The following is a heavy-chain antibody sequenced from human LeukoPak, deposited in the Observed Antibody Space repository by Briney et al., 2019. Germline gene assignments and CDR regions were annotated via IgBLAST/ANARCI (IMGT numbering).Heavy chain of an antibody. D-gene: IGHD3-22*01. Sequence: PSETLSLTCTVSGDSVSSSSNYWGWIRQPPGKGLEWIGNIYYTGSTYYNPSLKSRLNISIDTSENQFSLKLSSVTAADTAVYYCARANYYDTSGYSRGAFDIWGQGTMVTVSS. J-gene: IGHJ3*02. CDR3: ARANYYDTSGYSRGAFDI. CDR1: GDSVSSSSNY. CDR2: IYYTGST. V-gene: IGHV4-39*07.